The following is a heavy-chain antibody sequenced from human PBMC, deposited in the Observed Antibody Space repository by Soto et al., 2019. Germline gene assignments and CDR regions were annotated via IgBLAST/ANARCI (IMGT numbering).Heavy chain of an antibody. V-gene: IGHV4-4*02. Sequence: QVQLQESGPGLVQPSGTLSLTCTVSSGSIGSNNWWNCVRLPPGKGLEWIGEIFHTGSTNYNPSLRSRVTISVDMSRDQFSLRLGSVTAADTAVYYCARGGGYYFDYWGQGTLVTVSS. D-gene: IGHD3-16*01. CDR2: IFHTGST. CDR3: ARGGGYYFDY. J-gene: IGHJ4*02. CDR1: SGSIGSNNW.